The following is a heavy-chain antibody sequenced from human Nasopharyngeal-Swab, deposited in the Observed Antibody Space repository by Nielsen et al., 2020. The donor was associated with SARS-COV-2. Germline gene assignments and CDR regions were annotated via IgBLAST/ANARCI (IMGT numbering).Heavy chain of an antibody. CDR1: GYSFTSYW. Sequence: GESLKISCKGSGYSFTSYWIGWVRQMPGKGLEWMGIIYPGDSDTRYSPSFQGQVTISADKSISTAYLQWSSLKASDTAMYYCARQMDYCGSGSPPGYWGQGTLVTVSS. J-gene: IGHJ4*02. CDR3: ARQMDYCGSGSPPGY. V-gene: IGHV5-51*01. CDR2: IYPGDSDT. D-gene: IGHD3-10*01.